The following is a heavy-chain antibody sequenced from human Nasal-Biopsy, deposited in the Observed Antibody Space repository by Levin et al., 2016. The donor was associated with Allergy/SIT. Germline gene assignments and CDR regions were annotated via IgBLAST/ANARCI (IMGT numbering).Heavy chain of an antibody. CDR2: ISASGGST. CDR3: AKGGTMTRDRIDY. D-gene: IGHD4-17*01. J-gene: IGHJ4*02. Sequence: GGSLRLSCAASGFTFRSYAMSWVRQAPGKGLECVSVISASGGSTYYADSVKGRFTISRDNSKNTLYVQMNSLRAEDTAVYYCAKGGTMTRDRIDYWGQGTLVTVSS. CDR1: GFTFRSYA. V-gene: IGHV3-23*01.